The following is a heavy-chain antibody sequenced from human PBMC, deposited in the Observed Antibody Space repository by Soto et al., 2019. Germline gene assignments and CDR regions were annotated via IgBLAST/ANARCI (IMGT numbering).Heavy chain of an antibody. J-gene: IGHJ4*02. Sequence: GGSLRLSCAASGFTFSSYGMHWVRQAPGKGLEWVAVIWYDGSNKYYADSVKGRFTISRDNSKNTLYLQMNSLRAEDTAVYYCARNMVRGALRGTFDYWGQGTLVTVSS. CDR2: IWYDGSNK. CDR3: ARNMVRGALRGTFDY. CDR1: GFTFSSYG. D-gene: IGHD3-10*01. V-gene: IGHV3-33*01.